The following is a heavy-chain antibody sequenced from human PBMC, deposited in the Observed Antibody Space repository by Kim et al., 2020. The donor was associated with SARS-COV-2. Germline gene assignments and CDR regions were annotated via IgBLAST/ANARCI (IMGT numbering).Heavy chain of an antibody. CDR2: ISWNSGSI. CDR3: AKDIAARPAGQPSLEHNYYYGMDV. D-gene: IGHD6-6*01. V-gene: IGHV3-9*01. J-gene: IGHJ6*02. Sequence: GGSLRLSCAASGFTFDDYAMHWVRQAPGKGLEWVSGISWNSGSIGYADSVKGRFTISRDNAKNSLYLQMNSLRAEDTALYYCAKDIAARPAGQPSLEHNYYYGMDVWGQGTTVTVSS. CDR1: GFTFDDYA.